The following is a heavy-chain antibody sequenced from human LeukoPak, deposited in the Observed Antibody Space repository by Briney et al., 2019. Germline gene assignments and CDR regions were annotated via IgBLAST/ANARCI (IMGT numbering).Heavy chain of an antibody. J-gene: IGHJ6*03. CDR2: IRYDGSNK. CDR3: ARSGVVIIEVQTAGAPYYYYYMDV. CDR1: GFTFSSYG. Sequence: PGGSLRLSCAASGFTFSSYGMHWVRQAPGKGLEWVAFIRYDGSNKYYADSVKGRFTISRDNSKNTLYLQMNSLRAEDTAVYYCARSGVVIIEVQTAGAPYYYYYMDVWGKGTTVTVSS. D-gene: IGHD3-3*01. V-gene: IGHV3-30*02.